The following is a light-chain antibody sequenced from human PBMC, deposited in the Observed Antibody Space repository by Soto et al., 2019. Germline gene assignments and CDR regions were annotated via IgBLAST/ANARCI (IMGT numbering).Light chain of an antibody. CDR2: GAS. Sequence: EIVMTQSPATLSVSPGERATLSCRASQSVSSKLAWYQQKPGQAPRLLIYGASTRATGIPARFSGSGSVTEFTLTISSLQSEDFAFYYCQQYNNWTPITFGQGTRLEIK. J-gene: IGKJ5*01. V-gene: IGKV3-15*01. CDR1: QSVSSK. CDR3: QQYNNWTPIT.